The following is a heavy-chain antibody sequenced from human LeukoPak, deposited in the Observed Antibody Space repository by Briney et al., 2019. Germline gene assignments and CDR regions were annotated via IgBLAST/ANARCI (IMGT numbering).Heavy chain of an antibody. V-gene: IGHV4-59*12. J-gene: IGHJ5*02. CDR1: GGSISSYY. Sequence: SETLSLTCTVSGGSISSYYWSWIRQPPGKGLEWIGYIYYSGSTNYNPSLKSRVTISVDTSKNQFSLKLSSVTAADTAVYYCARDRRWLQSQNWFDPWGQGTLVTVSS. D-gene: IGHD5-24*01. CDR2: IYYSGST. CDR3: ARDRRWLQSQNWFDP.